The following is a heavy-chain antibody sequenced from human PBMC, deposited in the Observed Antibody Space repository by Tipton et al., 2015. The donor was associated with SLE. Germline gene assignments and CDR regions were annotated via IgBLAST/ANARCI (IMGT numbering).Heavy chain of an antibody. V-gene: IGHV3-48*03. CDR3: ARDSIAVAGRDY. Sequence: SLRLSCAASGFTFSSYEMNWVRQAPGKGLEWVSYISSSGSTIYYADSVKGRFTISRDNTKNSLYLQMNSLRAEDTAVYYCARDSIAVAGRDYWGQGTLVTVSS. J-gene: IGHJ4*02. CDR1: GFTFSSYE. D-gene: IGHD6-19*01. CDR2: ISSSGSTI.